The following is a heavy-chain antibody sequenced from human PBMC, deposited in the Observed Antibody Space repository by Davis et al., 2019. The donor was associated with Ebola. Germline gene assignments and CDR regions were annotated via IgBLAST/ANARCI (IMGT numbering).Heavy chain of an antibody. CDR2: ISYDGSNK. D-gene: IGHD1-14*01. CDR3: ARGKGITHIPTPFDY. J-gene: IGHJ4*02. CDR1: GFTFSSYE. V-gene: IGHV3-30-3*01. Sequence: GGSLRLSCAASGFTFSSYEMNWVRQAPGKGLEWVAVISYDGSNKYYADSVKGRFTISRDNSKNTLYLQMNSLRAEDTAVYYCARGKGITHIPTPFDYWGQGTLVTVSS.